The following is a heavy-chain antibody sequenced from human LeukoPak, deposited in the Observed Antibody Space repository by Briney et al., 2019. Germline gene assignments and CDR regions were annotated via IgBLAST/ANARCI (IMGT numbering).Heavy chain of an antibody. D-gene: IGHD5-24*01. V-gene: IGHV4-61*02. CDR2: IYASGNT. Sequence: SETLSLTCSVSGASVSTTAYFGNWIRQPAGEGLEWIGRIYASGNTHYNPSLKSRVTMSLDTSKNQFSLTMNSVTAADSAVYFCASYREAYDLYPHGLDVWGRGTVVTVSS. CDR3: ASYREAYDLYPHGLDV. J-gene: IGHJ3*01. CDR1: GASVSTTAYF.